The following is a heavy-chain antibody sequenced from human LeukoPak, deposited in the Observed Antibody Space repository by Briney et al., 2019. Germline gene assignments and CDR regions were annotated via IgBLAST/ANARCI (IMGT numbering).Heavy chain of an antibody. D-gene: IGHD6-6*01. J-gene: IGHJ4*02. Sequence: GGSLRLSCTASGFSFSGHWMHWARQPPGKGLVWVSRISPTGSTTSYADSVKGRFTVSRDNAKNTLYLQVNNLRAEDTAVYYCARGPNSNWSGLDFWGQGTLLTVS. CDR3: ARGPNSNWSGLDF. CDR2: ISPTGSTT. V-gene: IGHV3-74*01. CDR1: GFSFSGHW.